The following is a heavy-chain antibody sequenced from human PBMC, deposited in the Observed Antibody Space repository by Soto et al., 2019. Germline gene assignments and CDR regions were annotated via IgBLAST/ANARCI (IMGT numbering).Heavy chain of an antibody. J-gene: IGHJ4*02. CDR1: GYTFSNFA. CDR2: INAGNWKP. V-gene: IGHV1-3*01. Sequence: QVQLVQSGAEVKKPGASVKVSCKASGYTFSNFAMHWVRQAPGQRLEWMGWINAGNWKPKYSQKFEGRVTITRDTTASTAYMELSSLRSEDTGVYYWARDAGSFDYWGQGTLVTVSS. D-gene: IGHD3-10*01. CDR3: ARDAGSFDY.